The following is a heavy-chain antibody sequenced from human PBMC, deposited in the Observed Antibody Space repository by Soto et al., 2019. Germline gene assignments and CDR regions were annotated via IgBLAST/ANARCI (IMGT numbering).Heavy chain of an antibody. J-gene: IGHJ5*02. CDR3: ARGGYSYGGERFDP. Sequence: PSDTLSLTCTVSGGSMSNPSYYWGWVRQPPGKGLEWIGDIFYTGRTYYSPSLKSRVTISVDTSKNQFSLKLSSVTAADTAVYYCARGGYSYGGERFDPWGQGTLVTVSS. CDR1: GGSMSNPSYY. CDR2: IFYTGRT. V-gene: IGHV4-39*01. D-gene: IGHD5-18*01.